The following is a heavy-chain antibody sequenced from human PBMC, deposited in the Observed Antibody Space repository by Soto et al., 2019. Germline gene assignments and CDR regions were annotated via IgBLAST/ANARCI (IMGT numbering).Heavy chain of an antibody. V-gene: IGHV3-74*01. Sequence: EEQVVESGGGLVQPGGSLRLSCAASGFTFSSYWMHWVRQAPGKGLVWVSRINNDGSDTTYADSVKGRFTISRDNAKNTVYLQMNSLRAEDTAVYYCVRDKPHNCFDPGGQGTPVTVSS. CDR2: INNDGSDT. CDR1: GFTFSSYW. CDR3: VRDKPHNCFDP. J-gene: IGHJ5*02.